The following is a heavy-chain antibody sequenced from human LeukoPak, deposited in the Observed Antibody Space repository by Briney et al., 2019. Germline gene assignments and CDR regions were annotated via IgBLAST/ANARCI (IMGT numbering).Heavy chain of an antibody. V-gene: IGHV3-7*03. CDR1: GFTFSSYW. CDR3: ARGGGLDV. CDR2: INHNGNVD. D-gene: IGHD3-16*01. Sequence: GGSLRLSCEASGFTFSSYWMNWARQAPGKGLEWVASINHNGNVDYYVDSVKGRFTISRDNAKNSLYLQMSNLRAEDTAVYFCARGGGLDVWGQGATVTVSS. J-gene: IGHJ6*02.